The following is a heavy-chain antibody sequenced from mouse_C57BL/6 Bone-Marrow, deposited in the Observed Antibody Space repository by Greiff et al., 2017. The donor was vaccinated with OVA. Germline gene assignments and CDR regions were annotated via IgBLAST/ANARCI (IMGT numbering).Heavy chain of an antibody. D-gene: IGHD4-1*01. Sequence: EVMLVESGGGLVKPGGSLKLSCAASGFTFSSYAMSWVRQTPEKRLEWVATISDGGSYTYYPDNVKGRFTISRDNAKNNLYLQMSHLKSEDTAMYYCARKGTGRDYAMYYWGQGTSVTVSS. V-gene: IGHV5-4*03. CDR3: ARKGTGRDYAMYY. CDR1: GFTFSSYA. CDR2: ISDGGSYT. J-gene: IGHJ4*01.